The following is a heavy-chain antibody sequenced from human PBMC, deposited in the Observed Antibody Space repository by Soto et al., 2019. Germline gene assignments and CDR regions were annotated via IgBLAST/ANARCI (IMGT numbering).Heavy chain of an antibody. J-gene: IGHJ5*02. D-gene: IGHD1-7*01. CDR2: IYHSGST. CDR1: GGSISSGGYS. CDR3: ARVVHAELRWFDP. Sequence: NPSETLSLTCAVSGGSISSGGYSWSWIRQPPGKGLEWIGYIYHSGSTYYNPSLKSRVTISVDRPKNQFSLKLSSVTAADTAVYYCARVVHAELRWFDPWGQGTLVTVSS. V-gene: IGHV4-30-2*01.